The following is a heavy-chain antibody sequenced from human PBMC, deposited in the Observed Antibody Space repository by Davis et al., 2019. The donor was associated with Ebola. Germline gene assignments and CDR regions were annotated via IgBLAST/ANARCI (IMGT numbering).Heavy chain of an antibody. CDR2: ISYDGSNK. D-gene: IGHD2-15*01. CDR3: AKQAATDYFDY. J-gene: IGHJ4*02. Sequence: GESLKISCAASGFTFSSYAMHWVRQAPGKGLEWVAVISYDGSNKYYADSVKGRFTISRDNSKNTLYLQMNSLRAEDTAVYYCAKQAATDYFDYWGQGTLVTVSS. CDR1: GFTFSSYA. V-gene: IGHV3-30*04.